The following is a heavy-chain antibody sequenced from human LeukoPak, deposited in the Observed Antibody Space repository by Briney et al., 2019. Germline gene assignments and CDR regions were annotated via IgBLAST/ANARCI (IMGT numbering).Heavy chain of an antibody. D-gene: IGHD3-22*01. CDR3: ASPDYYDSSGYSPGVGY. CDR1: GYSFTSYW. J-gene: IGHJ4*02. V-gene: IGHV5-51*01. Sequence: LGESLKISCKGSGYSFTSYWIGWVRQMPGKGLEWMGIIYPGDSDTRHSPSFQGQVTISADKSISTAYLQWSSLKASDTAMYYCASPDYYDSSGYSPGVGYWGQGTLVTVSS. CDR2: IYPGDSDT.